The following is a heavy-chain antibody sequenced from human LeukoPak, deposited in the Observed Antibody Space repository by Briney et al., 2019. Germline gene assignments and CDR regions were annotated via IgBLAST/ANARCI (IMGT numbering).Heavy chain of an antibody. J-gene: IGHJ4*02. V-gene: IGHV3-7*03. Sequence: QPGRSLRLSCAASGFTFSSYAMHWVRQAPGKGLEWVANIKQDGSEKYYVDSVKGRFTISRDNAKNSLYLQMNSLRAEDTAVYYCARDPYGYSGYDPFWGQGTLVTVSS. D-gene: IGHD5-12*01. CDR3: ARDPYGYSGYDPF. CDR1: GFTFSSYA. CDR2: IKQDGSEK.